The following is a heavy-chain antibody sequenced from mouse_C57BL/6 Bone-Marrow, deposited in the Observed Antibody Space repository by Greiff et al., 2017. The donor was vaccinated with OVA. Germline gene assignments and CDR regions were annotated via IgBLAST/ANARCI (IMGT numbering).Heavy chain of an antibody. CDR2: IHPSSGST. Sequence: QVQLQQPGAELVKPGASVKLSCKASGYTFTSYWMHWVKQSPGQGLEWIGMIHPSSGSTNYNEKFKSKATLTVDKSSSTAYMHLKSLTSEDSAVYYCARYGNLYCFDYWGQGTTLTVSA. CDR1: GYTFTSYW. D-gene: IGHD2-1*01. CDR3: ARYGNLYCFDY. V-gene: IGHV1-64*01. J-gene: IGHJ2*01.